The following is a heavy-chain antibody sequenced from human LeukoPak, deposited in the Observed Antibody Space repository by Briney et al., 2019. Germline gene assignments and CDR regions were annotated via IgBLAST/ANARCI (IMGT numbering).Heavy chain of an antibody. J-gene: IGHJ3*02. D-gene: IGHD3-10*01. CDR1: GFTFSRYW. CDR3: ARDGMGGIKAFDI. V-gene: IGHV3-7*05. CDR2: IKHDGSQK. Sequence: QPGGSLRLSCAASGFTFSRYWMSWVRQAPGRRLEWVANIKHDGSQKYYVDSVKGRITISRDNAKNSLYLQMNSLRAEDTAVYYCARDGMGGIKAFDIWGQGTMVTVSS.